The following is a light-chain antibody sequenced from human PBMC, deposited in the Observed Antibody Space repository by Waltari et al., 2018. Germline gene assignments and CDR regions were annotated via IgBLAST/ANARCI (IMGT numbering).Light chain of an antibody. V-gene: IGKV1-5*03. CDR1: KSVSSW. CDR3: QQYNSYSGT. J-gene: IGKJ1*01. CDR2: AAS. Sequence: DIQMTQFPSTLSASIGAGVTITCRASKSVSSWLAWYQQKPGKAPKLLLYAASSLESGVPSRFSGSGSGTEFTLTIHSLQPDDFATYYCQQYNSYSGTFGQGTKVEIK.